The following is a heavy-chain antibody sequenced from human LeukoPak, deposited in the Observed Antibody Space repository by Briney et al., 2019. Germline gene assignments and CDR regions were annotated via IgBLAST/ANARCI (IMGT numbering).Heavy chain of an antibody. D-gene: IGHD2-15*01. CDR1: GFTFSSYS. Sequence: PGESLTLSCAASGFTFSSYSMSWVRPAPGKGLEWVSAISGSGGSTYYADTVKVRFTISRVNSKNTLYLQMNSLRAEDRAAVYYAKRGRDSPPDYWGQGTLVTVSS. CDR2: ISGSGGST. CDR3: AKRGRDSPPDY. J-gene: IGHJ4*02. V-gene: IGHV3-23*01.